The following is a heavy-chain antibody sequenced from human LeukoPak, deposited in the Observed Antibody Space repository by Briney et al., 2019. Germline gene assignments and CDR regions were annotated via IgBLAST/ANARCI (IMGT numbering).Heavy chain of an antibody. D-gene: IGHD6-13*01. CDR2: IHYSGRT. J-gene: IGHJ5*02. Sequence: SETLSLTCTVSAGPISSYFWSWIRQSPGKRLEWIGYIHYSGRTDYNPSLKSRVTMSLDTSKNNFSLTLTSATAADTAVYYCARGNTEFSSSRNWFNPWGRGSRVTVSS. V-gene: IGHV4-59*01. CDR1: AGPISSYF. CDR3: ARGNTEFSSSRNWFNP.